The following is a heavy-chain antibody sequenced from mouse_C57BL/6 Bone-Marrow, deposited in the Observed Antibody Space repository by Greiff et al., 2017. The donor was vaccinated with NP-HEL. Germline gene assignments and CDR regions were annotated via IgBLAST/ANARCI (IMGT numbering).Heavy chain of an antibody. V-gene: IGHV1-7*01. CDR2: INPSSGYT. D-gene: IGHD1-1*01. J-gene: IGHJ4*01. CDR3: ARWNYESYYAMDY. CDR1: GYAFTSYW. Sequence: VQLVESGAELAKPGASVKLSCKASGYAFTSYWMHWVKQRPGQGLEWIGYINPSSGYTKYNQKFKDKATLTADKSSSTAYMQLSSLTYEDSAVYYCARWNYESYYAMDYWGQGTSVTVSS.